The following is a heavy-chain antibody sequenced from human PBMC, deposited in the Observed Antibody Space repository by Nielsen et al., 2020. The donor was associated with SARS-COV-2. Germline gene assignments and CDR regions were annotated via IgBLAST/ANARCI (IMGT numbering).Heavy chain of an antibody. CDR1: GGSISSGGYY. J-gene: IGHJ5*02. CDR2: IYYSGST. Sequence: SETLSLTCTVSGGSISSGGYYWSWIRQHPGKGLEWIGYIYYSGSTYYNPSLKSRVTISVDTSKNQFSLKLSSVTAADTAVYYCARETLLYYYDSSGYYPWGQGTLVTVSS. CDR3: ARETLLYYYDSSGYYP. D-gene: IGHD3-22*01. V-gene: IGHV4-31*03.